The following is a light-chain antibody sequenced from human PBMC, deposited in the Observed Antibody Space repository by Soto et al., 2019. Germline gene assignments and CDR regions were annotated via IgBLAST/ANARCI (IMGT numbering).Light chain of an antibody. CDR3: QQYST. V-gene: IGKV3-20*01. J-gene: IGKJ1*01. Sequence: EIVLTQSPGTLSLSPGERATLACRASQSISSSYLAWYQQKPGQAPRLLIYGASSRATGIPDRFSGSGSGTDFTLTISRLEPEDFATYYCQQYSTFGQGTKVEIK. CDR2: GAS. CDR1: QSISSSY.